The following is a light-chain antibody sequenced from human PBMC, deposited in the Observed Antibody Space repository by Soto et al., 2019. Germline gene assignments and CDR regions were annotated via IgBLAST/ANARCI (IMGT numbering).Light chain of an antibody. CDR1: QSVSGW. J-gene: IGKJ2*01. Sequence: DIQMTQSPSTLSASVGDRVAITCRASQSVSGWLAWYQQKPGKVPKLLIYQASTLEDGVPSRFSGSGSGTEFTLTIRRLQPDDSATYYCQHYNDYSYTFGPGTNLEIK. CDR3: QHYNDYSYT. CDR2: QAS. V-gene: IGKV1-5*03.